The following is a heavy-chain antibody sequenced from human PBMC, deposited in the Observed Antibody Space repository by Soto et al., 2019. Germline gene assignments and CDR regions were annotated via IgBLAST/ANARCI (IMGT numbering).Heavy chain of an antibody. Sequence: SLSVSCAASGFTFSSYAMHWVRQAPGKGLEWVAVISYDGSNKYYADSVKGRFTISRDNSKNTLYLQMNSLRAEDTAVYYCAKDRATGYSGYDYDYWGQGTLVTVSS. J-gene: IGHJ4*02. V-gene: IGHV3-30-3*01. CDR3: AKDRATGYSGYDYDY. CDR1: GFTFSSYA. D-gene: IGHD5-12*01. CDR2: ISYDGSNK.